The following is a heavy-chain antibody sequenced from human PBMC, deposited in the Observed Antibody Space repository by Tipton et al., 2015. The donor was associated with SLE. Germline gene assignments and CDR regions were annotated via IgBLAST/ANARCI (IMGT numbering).Heavy chain of an antibody. Sequence: SGFTFSSYSMNWVRQAPGKGLEWVSSISSSSSYIYYADSVKGRFTISRDNAKNSLYLQMNSLRAEDTALYYCARGGDYDSSGYYGYWGQGTLVTVSS. CDR3: ARGGDYDSSGYYGY. V-gene: IGHV3-21*04. CDR2: ISSSSSYI. J-gene: IGHJ4*02. CDR1: GFTFSSYS. D-gene: IGHD3-22*01.